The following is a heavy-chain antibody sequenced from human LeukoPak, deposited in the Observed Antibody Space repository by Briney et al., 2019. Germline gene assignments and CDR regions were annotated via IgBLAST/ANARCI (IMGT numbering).Heavy chain of an antibody. V-gene: IGHV3-9*01. J-gene: IGHJ5*02. CDR1: GFTFEDYA. CDR3: VKDMGYYYGSGTRFDP. CDR2: ISWNSGEI. Sequence: SGRSLRLSCAASGFTFEDYAMRWVRQTPGKGLEWVSGISWNSGEIDYTDSVKGRFTISRDNAMNSLYLQMNSLRNEDTALYYCVKDMGYYYGSGTRFDPWGQGTLVTVSS. D-gene: IGHD3-10*01.